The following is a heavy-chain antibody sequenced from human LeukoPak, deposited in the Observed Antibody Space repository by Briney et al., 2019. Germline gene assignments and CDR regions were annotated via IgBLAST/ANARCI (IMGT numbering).Heavy chain of an antibody. D-gene: IGHD5-18*01. Sequence: GASVKVSCKASGYTFTSYGISWVRRAPGQGLEWMGWISAYNGNTNYAQKLQGRVTMTTDTSTSTAYMELRSLRSDDTAVYYCASYVDTANYFDYWGQGTLVTVSS. CDR2: ISAYNGNT. CDR1: GYTFTSYG. CDR3: ASYVDTANYFDY. J-gene: IGHJ4*02. V-gene: IGHV1-18*01.